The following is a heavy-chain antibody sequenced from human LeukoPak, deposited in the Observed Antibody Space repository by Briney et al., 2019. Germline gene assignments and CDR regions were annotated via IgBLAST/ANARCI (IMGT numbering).Heavy chain of an antibody. Sequence: ASVKVSCKASGGTFSSYAISWVRQAPGQGLEWMGGIIPIFGTADYAQKFQGRVTITTDESTSTAYMELSSLRSEDTAVYYCARSKTIAYSSSGRAFDIWGQGTMVTVSS. J-gene: IGHJ3*02. CDR3: ARSKTIAYSSSGRAFDI. V-gene: IGHV1-69*05. CDR1: GGTFSSYA. D-gene: IGHD6-6*01. CDR2: IIPIFGTA.